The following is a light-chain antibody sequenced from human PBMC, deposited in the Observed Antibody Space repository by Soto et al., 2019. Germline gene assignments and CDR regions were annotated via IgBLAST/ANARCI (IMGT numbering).Light chain of an antibody. Sequence: DIQMTQSPTSLSASVGDRVTITCQASQGIRNFVSWYQQKPGKAPKLLIYAASTLQSGVPSRFSGSGSGTDFTLTSNSLQPEDVAPYSSQKYRSVPVFGPGTKVEIK. CDR2: AAS. CDR3: QKYRSVPV. V-gene: IGKV1-27*01. CDR1: QGIRNF. J-gene: IGKJ3*01.